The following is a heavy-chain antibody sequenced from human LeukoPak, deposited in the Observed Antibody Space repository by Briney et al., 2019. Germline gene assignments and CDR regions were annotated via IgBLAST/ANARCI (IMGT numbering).Heavy chain of an antibody. J-gene: IGHJ4*02. Sequence: ASVKVSCKASGYTFTDYYIDWVRQAPGQALEWMGRINPNTGATNYAQKFQGRVTMTGDASINTASMELTSLTSGDAAIYYCTRVSIAWSNLYFDFWGQGTLVTVSS. CDR2: INPNTGAT. CDR1: GYTFTDYY. D-gene: IGHD1-14*01. V-gene: IGHV1-2*02. CDR3: TRVSIAWSNLYFDF.